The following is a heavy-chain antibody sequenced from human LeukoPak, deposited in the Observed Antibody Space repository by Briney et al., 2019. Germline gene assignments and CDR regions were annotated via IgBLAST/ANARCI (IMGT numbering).Heavy chain of an antibody. J-gene: IGHJ5*02. CDR3: SRRGTTSSIGWFDP. D-gene: IGHD3-16*01. Sequence: SETLSLTCSVSGASIRSSTHYWAWLRQAPGTGLEWVGSIFYSGDTYYNPSLRSPLTIAVDTSKNQFSLNLASVTASDTGTYFCSRRGTTSSIGWFDPWGQGSPVIVSS. CDR1: GASIRSSTHY. CDR2: IFYSGDT. V-gene: IGHV4-39*01.